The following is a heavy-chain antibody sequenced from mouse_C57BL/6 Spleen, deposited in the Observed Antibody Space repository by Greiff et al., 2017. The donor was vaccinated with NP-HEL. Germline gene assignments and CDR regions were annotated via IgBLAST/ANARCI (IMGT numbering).Heavy chain of an antibody. V-gene: IGHV1-69*01. D-gene: IGHD1-1*01. CDR1: GYTFTSYW. CDR3: ASGYYGAFDY. J-gene: IGHJ2*01. Sequence: VQLQQPGAELVMPGASVKLSCKASGYTFTSYWMHWVKQRPGQGLEWIGEIDPSDSYTNYNQKFKGKSTLTVDKSSSTAYMQLSSLTSEDSAVYYCASGYYGAFDYWGQGTTLTVSS. CDR2: IDPSDSYT.